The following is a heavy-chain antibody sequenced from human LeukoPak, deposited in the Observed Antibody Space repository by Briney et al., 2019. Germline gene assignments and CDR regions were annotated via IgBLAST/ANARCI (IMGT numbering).Heavy chain of an antibody. Sequence: SVKVSCKASGGAFSSYAISWVRQAPGQGLEWMGRIIPIFGTANYAQKFQGRVTITTDESTSTAYMELSSLRSEDTAVYYCARDRGIVVVVAAYDAFDIWGQGTMVTVSS. CDR3: ARDRGIVVVVAAYDAFDI. CDR1: GGAFSSYA. J-gene: IGHJ3*02. V-gene: IGHV1-69*05. D-gene: IGHD2-15*01. CDR2: IIPIFGTA.